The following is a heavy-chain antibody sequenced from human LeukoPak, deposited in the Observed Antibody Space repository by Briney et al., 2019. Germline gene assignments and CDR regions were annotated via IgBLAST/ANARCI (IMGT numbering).Heavy chain of an antibody. D-gene: IGHD4-17*01. CDR3: AREHTTVTSLLDY. CDR2: IWYDGNNK. J-gene: IGHJ4*02. Sequence: GESLRLSCAASGFTFNSYGIHWVRQAPGKGQEWVAVIWYDGNNKYYADPVKGRFTISRDSSKNTMYLQMNSLRAEDTAVYYCAREHTTVTSLLDYWGQGTLVTVSS. CDR1: GFTFNSYG. V-gene: IGHV3-33*01.